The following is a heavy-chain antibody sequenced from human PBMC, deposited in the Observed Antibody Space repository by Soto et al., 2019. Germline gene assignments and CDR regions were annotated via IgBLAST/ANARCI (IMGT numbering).Heavy chain of an antibody. Sequence: SETLSLTCTVSGGSISSYYWSWIRQPPGKGLEWIGYIYYSGSTNYNPSLKSRVTISVDTSKNQFSLKLSSVTAADTAVYYCARGNDFWRRHLDPWGQGTLVTVSS. D-gene: IGHD3-3*01. CDR2: IYYSGST. CDR1: GGSISSYY. CDR3: ARGNDFWRRHLDP. V-gene: IGHV4-59*01. J-gene: IGHJ5*02.